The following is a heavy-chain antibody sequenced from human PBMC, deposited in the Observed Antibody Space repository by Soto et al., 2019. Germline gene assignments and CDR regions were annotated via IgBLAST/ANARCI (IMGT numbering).Heavy chain of an antibody. D-gene: IGHD1-26*01. CDR1: GYTVTSYY. CDR3: ARPKNPIQWELPPRRYYYGMDV. J-gene: IGHJ6*02. Sequence: GKVPCTASGYTVTSYYIXWLRQATGQGLEWMGWMNPHSGNTGYAQKFQGRVTMTKKTSIRTAYMELRSLRSEDTAVYYCARPKNPIQWELPPRRYYYGMDVWGQGITVTVSS. V-gene: IGHV1-8*02. CDR2: MNPHSGNT.